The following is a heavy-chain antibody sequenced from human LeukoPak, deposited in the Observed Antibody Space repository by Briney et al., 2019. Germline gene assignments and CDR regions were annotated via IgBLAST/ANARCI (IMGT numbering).Heavy chain of an antibody. J-gene: IGHJ4*02. CDR3: ARDRIAVAGTPAAFDY. CDR1: GFTVSSNY. V-gene: IGHV3-66*01. CDR2: IYSCGST. D-gene: IGHD6-19*01. Sequence: PGGSLRLSCAASGFTVSSNYMSWVRQAPGKGLEWVSVIYSCGSTYYADSVKGRFTISRDNSKNTLYLQMNSLRAEDTAVYYCARDRIAVAGTPAAFDYWGQGTLVTVSS.